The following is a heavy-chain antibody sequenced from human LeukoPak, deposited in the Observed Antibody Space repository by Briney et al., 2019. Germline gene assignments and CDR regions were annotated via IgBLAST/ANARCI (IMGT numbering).Heavy chain of an antibody. J-gene: IGHJ4*02. Sequence: GASVKVSCKASGGTFSSYAISWVRQAPGQGLEWMGGIIPIFGTANYAQKFQGRVTITTDESTSTAYMELSSLRSEDTAVYYCVRDVVGALDYWGQGTLVTVSS. CDR2: IIPIFGTA. V-gene: IGHV1-69*05. CDR1: GGTFSSYA. D-gene: IGHD1-26*01. CDR3: VRDVVGALDY.